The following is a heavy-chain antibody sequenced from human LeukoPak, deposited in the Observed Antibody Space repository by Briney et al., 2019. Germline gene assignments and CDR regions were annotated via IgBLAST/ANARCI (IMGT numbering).Heavy chain of an antibody. CDR1: GGSISSYY. Sequence: SETLSLTCTVSGGSISSYYWSWIRQPPGKGLEWIGYIYYSGSTNYNPSLKSRVTISVDTSKNQFSLKLSSVTAADTAVYYCARWGTMGGPDYWGQGTLVTVSS. D-gene: IGHD3-16*01. CDR2: IYYSGST. J-gene: IGHJ4*02. CDR3: ARWGTMGGPDY. V-gene: IGHV4-59*12.